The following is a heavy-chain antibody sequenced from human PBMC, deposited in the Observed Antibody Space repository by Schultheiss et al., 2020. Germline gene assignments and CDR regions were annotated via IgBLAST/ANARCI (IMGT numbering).Heavy chain of an antibody. D-gene: IGHD2-2*01. CDR3: ARVLGYCISTSCGIGYGMDV. V-gene: IGHV3-48*04. CDR1: GFTFSSYS. J-gene: IGHJ6*02. CDR2: ISSSSSTI. Sequence: GGSLRLSCAASGFTFSSYSMNWVRQAPGKGLEWVSYISSSSSTIYYADSVKGRFTISRDNAKNSLYLQMNSLRAEDTAVYYCARVLGYCISTSCGIGYGMDVWGQGTTVTVSS.